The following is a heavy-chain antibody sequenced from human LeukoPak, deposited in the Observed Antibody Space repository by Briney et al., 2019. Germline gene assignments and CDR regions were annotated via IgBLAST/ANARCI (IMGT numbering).Heavy chain of an antibody. CDR2: IKQDGSEK. J-gene: IGHJ4*02. D-gene: IGHD3-10*01. CDR1: GFTFSNAW. V-gene: IGHV3-7*01. CDR3: ARDRSGVQGY. Sequence: PGGSLRLSCAASGFTFSNAWMSWVRQAPGKGLEWVANIKQDGSEKYYVDSVKGRFTISRDNAKNSLYLQMNSLRAEDTAVYYCARDRSGVQGYWGQGTLVTVSS.